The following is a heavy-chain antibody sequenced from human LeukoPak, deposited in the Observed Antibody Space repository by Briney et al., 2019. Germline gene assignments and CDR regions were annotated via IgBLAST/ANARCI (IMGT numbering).Heavy chain of an antibody. Sequence: ASETLSLTCTVPGGSINSYYWSWIRQPPGKGLEWIGYIYYSGSTYYNPSLKSRVTISVDTSKNQFSLKLSSVTAADTAVYYCARLNCSGGSCYFYFDYWGQGTLVTVSS. CDR3: ARLNCSGGSCYFYFDY. CDR2: IYYSGST. D-gene: IGHD2-15*01. V-gene: IGHV4-59*06. CDR1: GGSINSYY. J-gene: IGHJ4*02.